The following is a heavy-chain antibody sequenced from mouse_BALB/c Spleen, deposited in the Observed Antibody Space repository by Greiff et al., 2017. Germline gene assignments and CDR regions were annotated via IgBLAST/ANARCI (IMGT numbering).Heavy chain of an antibody. Sequence: DVQLQESGPGLVKPSQSLSLTCTVTGYSITSDYAWNWIRQFPGNKLEWMGYISYSGSTSYNPSLKSRISITRDTSKNQFFLQLNSVTTEDTATYYCARYELGRNYFDYWGQGTTLTVSS. D-gene: IGHD4-1*01. CDR3: ARYELGRNYFDY. CDR2: ISYSGST. CDR1: GYSITSDYA. J-gene: IGHJ2*01. V-gene: IGHV3-2*02.